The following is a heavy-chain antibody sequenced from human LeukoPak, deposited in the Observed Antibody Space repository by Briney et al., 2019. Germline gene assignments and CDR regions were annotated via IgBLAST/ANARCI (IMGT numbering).Heavy chain of an antibody. V-gene: IGHV1-8*03. CDR1: GYTFTSYD. Sequence: ASVKVSCKASGYTFTSYDINWVRQATGQGLEWMGWMNPNSGNTGYAQKFQGRVTITRNTSISTAYMELSSLRSEDTAVYYCARGSRMSDFYYYYMDVWGKGTTVTVSS. D-gene: IGHD2-15*01. CDR2: MNPNSGNT. CDR3: ARGSRMSDFYYYYMDV. J-gene: IGHJ6*03.